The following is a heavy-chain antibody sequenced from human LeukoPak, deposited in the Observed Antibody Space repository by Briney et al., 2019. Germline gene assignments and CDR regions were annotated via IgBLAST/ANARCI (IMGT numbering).Heavy chain of an antibody. D-gene: IGHD5-18*01. CDR3: AREREIQLNYFDY. V-gene: IGHV3-11*01. CDR2: ISSSGSTI. J-gene: IGHJ4*02. CDR1: GFTFSDYY. Sequence: GGSLRLSCAASGFTFSDYYMSWIREAPGKGLGWVSYISSSGSTIYYADSVKGRFTISRDNAKNSLYLQMNSLRAEDTAVYYCAREREIQLNYFDYWGQGTLVTVSS.